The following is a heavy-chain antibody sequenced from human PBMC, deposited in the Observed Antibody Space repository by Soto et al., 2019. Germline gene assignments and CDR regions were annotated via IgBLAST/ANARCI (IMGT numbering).Heavy chain of an antibody. D-gene: IGHD5-18*01. J-gene: IGHJ4*02. CDR2: ISAYNGNT. V-gene: IGHV1-18*01. CDR1: GYTFTSYG. CDR3: AKILPGYKYGGFDY. Sequence: GASVKVSCKASGYTFTSYGISWVRQAPGQGLEWMGWISAYNGNTNYAQKLQGRFTLSRDNSKNTLYLQMSSLRAEDTALYFCAKILPGYKYGGFDYWGQGALVTVSS.